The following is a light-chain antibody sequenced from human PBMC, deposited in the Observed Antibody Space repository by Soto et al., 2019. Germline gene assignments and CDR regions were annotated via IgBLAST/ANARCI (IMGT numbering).Light chain of an antibody. CDR3: CSFAGTNTFV. Sequence: QSPLTQPASVSLSPGQSLTISCTGTSSDVGSHNVVFWYQHHPGKAPKLIIYEATKWPSGVSTRFSGSKSGNTASLTISGLQAEDEADYYCCSFAGTNTFVFGTGTKVTVL. CDR1: SSDVGSHNV. J-gene: IGLJ1*01. V-gene: IGLV2-23*01. CDR2: EAT.